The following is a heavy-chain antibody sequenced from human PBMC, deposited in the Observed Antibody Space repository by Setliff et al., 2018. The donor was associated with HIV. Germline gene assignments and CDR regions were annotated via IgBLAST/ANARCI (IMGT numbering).Heavy chain of an antibody. D-gene: IGHD6-13*01. CDR3: VRDRGTGTWYEGNCFDP. J-gene: IGHJ5*02. CDR1: GFTFSDHY. CDR2: ISFDGSNK. V-gene: IGHV3-30*03. Sequence: GGSLRLSCAASGFTFSDHYMHWVRQAPGKGLEWLAVISFDGSNKYFADSVKGRFTISRDNSKNTVSLQMNSLRPEDTAVYYCVRDRGTGTWYEGNCFDPWGQGTLVTVSS.